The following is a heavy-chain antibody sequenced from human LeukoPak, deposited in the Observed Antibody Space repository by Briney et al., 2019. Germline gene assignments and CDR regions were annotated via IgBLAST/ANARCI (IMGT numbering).Heavy chain of an antibody. CDR2: ISSSSSTI. CDR3: ARDRHYYDSSGYPATFDI. CDR1: GFTFSSYS. J-gene: IGHJ3*02. V-gene: IGHV3-48*01. D-gene: IGHD3-22*01. Sequence: PGGSLRLSCAASGFTFSSYSMNWVRQAPGKGLEWVSYISSSSSTIYYADSVKGRFTISRDNAKNSLYLQMNSLRAEDTAVYYCARDRHYYDSSGYPATFDIWGQGTMVTVSS.